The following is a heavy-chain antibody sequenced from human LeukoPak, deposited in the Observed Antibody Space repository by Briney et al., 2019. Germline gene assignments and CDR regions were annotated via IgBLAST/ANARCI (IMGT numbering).Heavy chain of an antibody. D-gene: IGHD3-3*01. J-gene: IGHJ6*03. CDR1: GFTFSSYA. V-gene: IGHV3-30-3*01. CDR3: VRGSLASGVVVYYYYYLDV. CDR2: ISYDGSNK. Sequence: GGSLRLSCAASGFTFSSYAMHWVRQAPGKGLEWVAVISYDGSNKYYADSVKGRFTISRDNSKNTLYLQMNSLRAEDTAVYYCVRGSLASGVVVYYYYYLDVWGKGTTVIVSS.